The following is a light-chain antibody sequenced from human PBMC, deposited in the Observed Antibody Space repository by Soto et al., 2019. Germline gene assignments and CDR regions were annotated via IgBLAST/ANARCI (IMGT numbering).Light chain of an antibody. J-gene: IGKJ1*01. CDR3: QQANSFPWT. CDR1: QGIGSW. V-gene: IGKV1-12*01. CDR2: DAQ. Sequence: DVQMTQSPSSVSASVGDGVTITCRASQGIGSWLAWYQQKPGKAPKILIYDAQSLQSGVPARFSGSGSGTDFTLTISSLQPEDSGTYYCQQANSFPWTFGQGTKVEIK.